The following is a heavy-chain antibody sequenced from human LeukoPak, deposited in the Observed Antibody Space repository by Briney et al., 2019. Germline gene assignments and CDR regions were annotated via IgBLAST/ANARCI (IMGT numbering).Heavy chain of an antibody. CDR2: IIPIFGTA. D-gene: IGHD3-9*01. J-gene: IGHJ4*02. CDR3: ARLLRYFDWTHNGSFDY. CDR1: GGTFSSYA. Sequence: SVKVSCKASGGTFSSYAIRWVRQAPGQGLEWMGGIIPIFGTANYAQKFQGRVTITADESTSTAYMELSSLRSEDTAVYYRARLLRYFDWTHNGSFDYWGQGTLVTVSS. V-gene: IGHV1-69*13.